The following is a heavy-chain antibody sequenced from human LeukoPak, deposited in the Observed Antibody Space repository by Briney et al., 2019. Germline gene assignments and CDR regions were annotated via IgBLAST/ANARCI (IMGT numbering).Heavy chain of an antibody. J-gene: IGHJ4*02. CDR2: ISSSSSYI. Sequence: GGSLRLSCAASGFTFSSDSMNWVRQAPGKGLEWVSSISSSSSYIYYADSVKGRFTISRDNAKNSLYLQMNSLRAEDTAVYYCASPYSSRWYELCYWGQGTLVTVSS. D-gene: IGHD6-13*01. V-gene: IGHV3-21*01. CDR1: GFTFSSDS. CDR3: ASPYSSRWYELCY.